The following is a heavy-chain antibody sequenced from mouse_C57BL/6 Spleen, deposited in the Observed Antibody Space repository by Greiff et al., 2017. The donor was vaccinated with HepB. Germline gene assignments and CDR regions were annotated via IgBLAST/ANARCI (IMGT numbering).Heavy chain of an antibody. Sequence: VQLQQSGAELVRPGPSVKVSCKASGYAFTNYLIEWVKQRPGQGLEWIGVINPGSGGTNYNEKFKGKATLTADKSSSTAYMQLSSLTSEDSAVYFCARNDNPYYYAMDYWGQGTSVTVSS. CDR2: INPGSGGT. CDR1: GYAFTNYL. D-gene: IGHD1-3*01. CDR3: ARNDNPYYYAMDY. V-gene: IGHV1-54*01. J-gene: IGHJ4*01.